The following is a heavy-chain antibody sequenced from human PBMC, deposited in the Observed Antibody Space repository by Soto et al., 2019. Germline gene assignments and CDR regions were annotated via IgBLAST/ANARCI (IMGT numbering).Heavy chain of an antibody. CDR2: ISGGGDNT. CDR3: AKERLARGFDY. V-gene: IGHV3-23*01. Sequence: EVQLLDSGGGLVQPGGSLRLSCEASGFTFSNYAMNWVRRAPGKGLEWVLGISGGGDNTYYADSVKGRFTISRDNSKNTVFLQMNSLRAEDTAVYYCAKERLARGFDYWGQGTLVTVSS. CDR1: GFTFSNYA. J-gene: IGHJ4*02.